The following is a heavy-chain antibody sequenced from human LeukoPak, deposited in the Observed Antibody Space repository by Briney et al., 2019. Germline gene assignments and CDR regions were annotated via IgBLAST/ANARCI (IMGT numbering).Heavy chain of an antibody. V-gene: IGHV4-34*01. J-gene: IGHJ5*02. D-gene: IGHD1-14*01. CDR2: INHSGST. CDR3: ARGRTAQPGYNWFDP. Sequence: PSETLSLTCAVYGGSFSGYYWSWIRQPPGKGLEWIGEINHSGSTNYNPSLKSRVTISVDSSKNQFSLKLSSVTAADTAVYYCARGRTAQPGYNWFDPWGQGTLVTVSS. CDR1: GGSFSGYY.